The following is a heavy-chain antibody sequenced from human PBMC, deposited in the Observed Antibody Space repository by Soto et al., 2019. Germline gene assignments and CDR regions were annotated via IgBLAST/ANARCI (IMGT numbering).Heavy chain of an antibody. D-gene: IGHD6-19*01. J-gene: IGHJ4*02. V-gene: IGHV1-69*01. CDR1: GDTFSNYG. Sequence: QVQLGQSGAEVKKPGSSVKVSCKASGDTFSNYGISWVRQAPGQGLEWMGGIIPIFGIVNHAQKFLGRVTITADESTSTAYMELSSLRSEDTAVYYCARRAVYLSSGYYYFDYWGQGTLVTVSS. CDR2: IIPIFGIV. CDR3: ARRAVYLSSGYYYFDY.